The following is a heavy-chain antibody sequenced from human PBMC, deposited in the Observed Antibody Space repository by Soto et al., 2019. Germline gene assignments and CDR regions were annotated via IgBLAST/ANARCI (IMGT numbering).Heavy chain of an antibody. J-gene: IGHJ4*02. Sequence: PGGSLRLSCAASGFTFSSYAMSWVRQAPGKGLEWVSAISGSGGSTYYADSVKGRFTISRDNSKNTLYLQMNSLRAEDTAVYYCAKVGNYYYGSGSYSFDYWGQGTLVTVSS. CDR2: ISGSGGST. D-gene: IGHD3-10*01. CDR3: AKVGNYYYGSGSYSFDY. V-gene: IGHV3-23*01. CDR1: GFTFSSYA.